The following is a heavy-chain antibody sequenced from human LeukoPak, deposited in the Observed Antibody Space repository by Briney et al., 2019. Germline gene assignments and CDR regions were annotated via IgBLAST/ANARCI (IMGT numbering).Heavy chain of an antibody. J-gene: IGHJ6*02. Sequence: GGSLRLSCAASGFTFGGHGMPWVRQAPGKGLEWVAVIRNDGSHKYYGDSVKGRFTISRDNSKDTLYLQINSLRPEDTAVYYCAKDRLTEAYGMEVWGQGTTVTVSS. CDR1: GFTFGGHG. CDR2: IRNDGSHK. V-gene: IGHV3-30*02. CDR3: AKDRLTEAYGMEV.